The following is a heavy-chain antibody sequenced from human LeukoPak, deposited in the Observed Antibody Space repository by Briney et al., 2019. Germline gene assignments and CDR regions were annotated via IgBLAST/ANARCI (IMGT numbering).Heavy chain of an antibody. V-gene: IGHV3-30-3*01. D-gene: IGHD6-19*01. CDR3: ARGTPSSSGWLYYGMDV. Sequence: GGSLRLSCAASGFTFSSYAMHWVRQAPGKGLEWVAVISYDGSNKYYADSVKGRFTISRDNSKNTLYLQMNSLRAEDTAVYYCARGTPSSSGWLYYGMDVWGQGTTVTVSS. CDR2: ISYDGSNK. CDR1: GFTFSSYA. J-gene: IGHJ6*02.